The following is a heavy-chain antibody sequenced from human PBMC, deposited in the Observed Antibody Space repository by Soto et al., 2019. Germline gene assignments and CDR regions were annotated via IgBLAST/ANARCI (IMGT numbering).Heavy chain of an antibody. CDR3: AIRIFGVEY. V-gene: IGHV3-23*01. CDR1: GFTFSAYA. D-gene: IGHD3-3*01. CDR2: ISGTSPST. Sequence: EVQLLESGGGLVQPGGSLRLSGAASGFTFSAYAMRWVRQAPGKGLEWVSAISGTSPSTYYADSVQGRFTISRDSSRKTLFFQMNTLRAEDTAVYFCAIRIFGVEYWGQGTQVTVSS. J-gene: IGHJ4*02.